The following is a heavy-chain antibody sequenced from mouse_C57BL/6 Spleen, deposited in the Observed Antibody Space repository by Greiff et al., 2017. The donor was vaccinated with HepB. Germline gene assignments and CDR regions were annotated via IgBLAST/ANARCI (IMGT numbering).Heavy chain of an antibody. D-gene: IGHD1-1*01. Sequence: EVQLQQSGAELVRPGASVKLSCTASGFNIKDYYMHWVKQRPEQGLEWIGRIDPEDGDTEYAPKFQGKATMTADTSSNTAYLKLSSLTSEDTAVYYCTTEGGSSPSWFAYWGQGTLVTVSA. V-gene: IGHV14-1*01. CDR3: TTEGGSSPSWFAY. CDR1: GFNIKDYY. CDR2: IDPEDGDT. J-gene: IGHJ3*01.